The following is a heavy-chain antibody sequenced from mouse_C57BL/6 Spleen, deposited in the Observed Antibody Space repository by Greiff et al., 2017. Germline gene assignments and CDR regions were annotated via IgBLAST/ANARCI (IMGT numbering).Heavy chain of an antibody. CDR2: ISSGSSII. V-gene: IGHV5-17*01. CDR3: ARRGKANFDY. Sequence: VQLMESGGGLVKPGGSLNLSCAASGFTFSDYGMHWVRQAPEKGLEWVAYISSGSSIIYYADTVKGRFTITRDNAKNTLFLQMTRLRSEDTAVYYCARRGKANFDYWGQGTTLTVSS. CDR1: GFTFSDYG. J-gene: IGHJ2*01. D-gene: IGHD1-1*01.